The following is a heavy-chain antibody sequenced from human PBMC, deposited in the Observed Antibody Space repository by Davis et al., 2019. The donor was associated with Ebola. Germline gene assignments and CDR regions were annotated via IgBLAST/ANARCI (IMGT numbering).Heavy chain of an antibody. D-gene: IGHD3-16*01. J-gene: IGHJ4*02. Sequence: GESLKISCAASGFTFSTYGMHWVRQAPGRGLEWMAVISYDGGKIFYADSVRGRFTISRDNSKNTLYLQMNSLRTEDTAVYYCARSTKLGSWGQGTLVTVSS. CDR3: ARSTKLGS. V-gene: IGHV3-30*03. CDR1: GFTFSTYG. CDR2: ISYDGGKI.